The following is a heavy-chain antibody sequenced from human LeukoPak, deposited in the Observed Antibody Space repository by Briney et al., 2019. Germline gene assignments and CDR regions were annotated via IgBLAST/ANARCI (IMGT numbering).Heavy chain of an antibody. J-gene: IGHJ4*02. Sequence: AGGSLRLSCGASGFTFDDYWMSWVRQAPGRGLEWVANINQDGSEKYYLDSAKGRFTISRDNAKNSLFLQMNGLTADDTAVYYCARERTTIVSGTTIGAYWGQGTLVTVSS. CDR3: ARERTTIVSGTTIGAY. D-gene: IGHD2/OR15-2a*01. CDR1: GFTFDDYW. CDR2: INQDGSEK. V-gene: IGHV3-7*01.